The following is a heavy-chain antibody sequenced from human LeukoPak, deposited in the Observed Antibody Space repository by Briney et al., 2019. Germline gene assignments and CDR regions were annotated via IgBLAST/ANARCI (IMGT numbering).Heavy chain of an antibody. D-gene: IGHD3-3*01. CDR2: IYYSGST. CDR1: GGSISSYY. Sequence: PSETLSLTCTVSGGSISSYYWSWIRQPPGKGLEWIGYIYYSGSTNYNPSLKSRVTISIDTSRNQFSLKMSSLTAADTAVYYCARATRDFWSGSFDYWGQGTLVTVSS. V-gene: IGHV4-59*01. CDR3: ARATRDFWSGSFDY. J-gene: IGHJ4*02.